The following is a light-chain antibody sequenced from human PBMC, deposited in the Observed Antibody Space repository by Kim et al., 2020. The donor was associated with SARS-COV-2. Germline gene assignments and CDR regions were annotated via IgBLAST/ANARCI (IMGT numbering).Light chain of an antibody. CDR1: SSNIGSNT. V-gene: IGLV1-44*01. CDR2: SNN. CDR3: AAWDDSLNGWV. Sequence: ELTQPPSASGTPGQRVTISCSGSSSNIGSNTVNWYQQLPGTAPKLLIYSNNQRPSGVPDRFSGSESGTSASLAISGLQSEDEADYYCAAWDDSLNGWVFGGGTQLTVL. J-gene: IGLJ3*02.